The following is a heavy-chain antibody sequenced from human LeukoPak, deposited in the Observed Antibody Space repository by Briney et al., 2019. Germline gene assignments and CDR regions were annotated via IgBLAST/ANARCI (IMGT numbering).Heavy chain of an antibody. J-gene: IGHJ4*02. CDR2: ISGSGGST. CDR1: GFTFGSYA. D-gene: IGHD6-13*01. Sequence: GGSLRLSCAASGFTFGSYAMSWVRQAPGKGLEWVSAISGSGGSTYYADSVKGRFTISRDNSKNTLYLQMNSLRAEDTAVYYCARADSSSWEAFDYWGQGTLVTVSS. CDR3: ARADSSSWEAFDY. V-gene: IGHV3-23*01.